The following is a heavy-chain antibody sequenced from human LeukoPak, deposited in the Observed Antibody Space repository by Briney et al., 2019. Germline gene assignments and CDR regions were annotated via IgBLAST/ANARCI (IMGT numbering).Heavy chain of an antibody. V-gene: IGHV3-7*01. Sequence: GGSLRLSCAASGFTFSSDWMSWVRQAPGKGLEWVANIKQDGSEKYYVDSVKGRFTISRDNAKNSLYLQMNSLRAEDTAVYYCARGGQAGTGDLWGQGTLVTVSS. D-gene: IGHD3-10*01. CDR1: GFTFSSDW. J-gene: IGHJ5*02. CDR3: ARGGQAGTGDL. CDR2: IKQDGSEK.